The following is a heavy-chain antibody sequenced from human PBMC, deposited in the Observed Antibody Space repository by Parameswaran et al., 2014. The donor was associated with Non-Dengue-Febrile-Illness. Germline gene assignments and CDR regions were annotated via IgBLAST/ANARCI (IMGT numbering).Heavy chain of an antibody. J-gene: IGHJ6*03. Sequence: VRQAPGKGLEWIGSIYHSGSTYYNPSLKSRVTISVDTSKNQFSLKLSSVTAADTAVYYCARAPLELRFLEWLLSSPGAYMDVWGKGTTVTVSS. CDR3: ARAPLELRFLEWLLSSPGAYMDV. D-gene: IGHD3-3*01. V-gene: IGHV4-38-2*02. CDR2: IYHSGST.